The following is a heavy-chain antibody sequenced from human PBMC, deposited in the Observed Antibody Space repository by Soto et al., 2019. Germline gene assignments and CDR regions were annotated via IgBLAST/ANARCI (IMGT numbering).Heavy chain of an antibody. V-gene: IGHV3-30*18. CDR2: TSYDGSNQ. J-gene: IGHJ4*02. CDR1: GFTFNIYG. Sequence: LRLSCAASGFTFNIYGMHWVRQAPDKGLEWVALTSYDGSNQYYADSVKGRFTISRDNSKNTLFLQMNSLRADDTAVYYCAKDQASGQGSFDSWGQGTLVTVSS. CDR3: AKDQASGQGSFDS.